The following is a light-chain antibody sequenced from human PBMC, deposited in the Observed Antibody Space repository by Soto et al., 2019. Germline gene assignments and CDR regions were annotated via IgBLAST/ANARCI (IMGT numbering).Light chain of an antibody. CDR1: QSISMW. J-gene: IGKJ1*01. V-gene: IGKV1-5*03. CDR3: QQYSPLWT. Sequence: DIQMTQSPSTLSASVGDTVTITCRASQSISMWLAWYQQKPGKAPKLLIYKASSLESGVPSRFRGSGFGTEFTLTISTLQPDHFGTYSCQQYSPLWTFGQGTKVHI. CDR2: KAS.